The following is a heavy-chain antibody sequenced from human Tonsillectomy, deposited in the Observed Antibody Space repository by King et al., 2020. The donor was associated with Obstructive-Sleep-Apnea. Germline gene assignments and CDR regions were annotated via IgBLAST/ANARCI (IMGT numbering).Heavy chain of an antibody. CDR3: ARGGYGGGYNPVLYGH. Sequence: VQLQQWGAGLLKPSETLSLTCAVYGGSFSGYYWSWIRQPPGKGLEWIGEINHSGSTNYNPSLKSRVTISVDTSKNQFSLKLSSVTAADTAVYYCARGGYGGGYNPVLYGHWGQGTLVTVSS. V-gene: IGHV4-34*01. CDR2: INHSGST. D-gene: IGHD5-24*01. J-gene: IGHJ4*02. CDR1: GGSFSGYY.